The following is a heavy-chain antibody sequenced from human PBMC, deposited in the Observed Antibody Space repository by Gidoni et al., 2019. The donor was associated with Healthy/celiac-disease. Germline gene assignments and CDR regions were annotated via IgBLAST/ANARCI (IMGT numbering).Heavy chain of an antibody. CDR3: ARHEYSSGWYGGNYYYYGMDV. V-gene: IGHV5-51*01. CDR1: GYSFTSYW. CDR2: IYPGDSDT. J-gene: IGHJ6*02. Sequence: EVQLVQSGAEVKKPGESLKISCTGSGYSFTSYWIAWVRQMPGKGLEWMGIIYPGDSDTRYSPSFQGQVTISADKSISTAYLQWSSLKASDTAMYYCARHEYSSGWYGGNYYYYGMDVWGQGTTVTVSS. D-gene: IGHD6-19*01.